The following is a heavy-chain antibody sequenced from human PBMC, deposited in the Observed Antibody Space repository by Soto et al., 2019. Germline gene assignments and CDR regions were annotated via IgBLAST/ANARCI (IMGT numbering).Heavy chain of an antibody. CDR2: MNPNSGET. J-gene: IGHJ5*02. Sequence: QEQLVQSGAEVKKPGASVKVSCKTSGYTFTDYDINWVRQATGQGLEWIGWMNPNSGETGYAQKFQGRVTMTRSASLSAAYLELRRLRSEDTAVYYCARVAVAARPRWYNWFDPWGQGTLVTVSS. CDR3: ARVAVAARPRWYNWFDP. V-gene: IGHV1-8*01. D-gene: IGHD2-15*01. CDR1: GYTFTDYD.